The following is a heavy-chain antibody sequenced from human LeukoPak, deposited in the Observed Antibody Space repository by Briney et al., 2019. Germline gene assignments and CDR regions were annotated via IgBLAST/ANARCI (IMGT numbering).Heavy chain of an antibody. CDR1: GVSISSHY. J-gene: IGHJ4*02. V-gene: IGHV4-59*11. CDR3: SRGGQGLSDN. Sequence: EPSETLSLTCTVSGVSISSHYWNWVRQTPGKGLEWIGYIHYRGTTNYNPSLKSRVTISGDTSKHHFSLTLNSVTAADTAVYYCSRGGQGLSDNWREGRLVT. D-gene: IGHD3-10*01. CDR2: IHYRGTT.